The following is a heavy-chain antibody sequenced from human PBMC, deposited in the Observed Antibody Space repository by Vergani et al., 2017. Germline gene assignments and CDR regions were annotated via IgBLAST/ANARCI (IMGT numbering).Heavy chain of an antibody. CDR3: ARDFWGSTSDYYYYGMDV. J-gene: IGHJ6*02. CDR1: GYTFTSYY. D-gene: IGHD2-2*01. CDR2: INPSGGST. V-gene: IGHV1-46*01. Sequence: QVQLVQSGAEVKKPGASVKVSCKASGYTFTSYYMHWVRQAPGQGLEWMGIINPSGGSTSYAQKFQGRVTMTRDTSTSTVYMELSSLRSEDTAVYYCARDFWGSTSDYYYYGMDVWGQGTTVTVSS.